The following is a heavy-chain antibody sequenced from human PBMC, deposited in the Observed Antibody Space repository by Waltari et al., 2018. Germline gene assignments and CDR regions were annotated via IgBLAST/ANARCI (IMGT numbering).Heavy chain of an antibody. V-gene: IGHV4-59*01. J-gene: IGHJ6*03. CDR2: NYYTGTT. CDR1: GGSLTSYA. Sequence: QVQLQESGPGLVKPSETLSPTCSVSGGSLTSYAWSWSRQSPVMGLEWIGYNYYTGTTNNNPTLKSRVTLSLDTSKTQFSLKLNSVTAADTAVYYCARGANFWSRFSYWYMDVWGKGTPVTISS. CDR3: ARGANFWSRFSYWYMDV. D-gene: IGHD3-3*01.